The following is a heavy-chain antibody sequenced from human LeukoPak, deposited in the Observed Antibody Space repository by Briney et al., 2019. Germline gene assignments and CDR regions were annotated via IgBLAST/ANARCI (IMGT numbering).Heavy chain of an antibody. CDR3: ARHGGYYDSSGYYYEAFDI. V-gene: IGHV4-59*08. CDR2: IYYSGST. J-gene: IGHJ3*02. D-gene: IGHD3-22*01. CDR1: GGSISSYY. Sequence: SETLSLTCTVSGGSISSYYWSWIRQPPGKGLEWIGYIYYSGSTNYNPSLKSRVTISVDTSKNQFPLKLCSVTAADTAVYYCARHGGYYDSSGYYYEAFDIWGQGTMVTVSS.